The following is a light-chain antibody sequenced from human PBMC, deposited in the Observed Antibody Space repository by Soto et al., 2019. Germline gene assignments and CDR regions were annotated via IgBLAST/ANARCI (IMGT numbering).Light chain of an antibody. CDR1: SSDVGGYNY. J-gene: IGLJ3*02. Sequence: QSALTQPASVSGSPGQSSTISCTGTSSDVGGYNYVSWYQQYPGKAPKLMICAVSNRPSGVSNRFSGSKSGNTASLTISGLQAEDEADYYCSSYTSSSTWVFGGGTKLTVL. V-gene: IGLV2-14*01. CDR2: AVS. CDR3: SSYTSSSTWV.